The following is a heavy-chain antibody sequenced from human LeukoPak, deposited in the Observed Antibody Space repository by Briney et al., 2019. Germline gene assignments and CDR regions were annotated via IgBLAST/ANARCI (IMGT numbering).Heavy chain of an antibody. CDR3: ARGSYDSSDFEYFHH. D-gene: IGHD3-22*01. CDR1: GYTFTSYY. CDR2: INPNSGGT. Sequence: GASVKVSCKASGYTFTSYYMHWVRQAPGQGLEWMGWINPNSGGTNYAQKFQGRVTMTRDTSIGTAYMELNRLRSDDTAVYYCARGSYDSSDFEYFHHWCQGTLVTVSS. V-gene: IGHV1-2*02. J-gene: IGHJ1*01.